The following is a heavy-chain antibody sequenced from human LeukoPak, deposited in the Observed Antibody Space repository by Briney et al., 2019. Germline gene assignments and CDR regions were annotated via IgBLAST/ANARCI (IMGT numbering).Heavy chain of an antibody. D-gene: IGHD3-16*01. CDR1: GYTLTELS. Sequence: ASVKVSCKVSGYTLTELSMNWVRQAPGKGLEWMGGFDPEDGETIYAQKFQGRVTMTEDTSTDTAYMELSSLRSEDTAVYYRATDWPDYDYVWGNGFDYWGQGTLVTVSS. CDR3: ATDWPDYDYVWGNGFDY. J-gene: IGHJ4*02. V-gene: IGHV1-24*01. CDR2: FDPEDGET.